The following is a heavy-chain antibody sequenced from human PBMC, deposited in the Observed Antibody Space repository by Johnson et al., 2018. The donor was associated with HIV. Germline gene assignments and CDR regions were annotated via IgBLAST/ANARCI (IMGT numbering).Heavy chain of an antibody. CDR3: AKDDAFDI. J-gene: IGHJ3*02. CDR1: GFTVSSNY. V-gene: IGHV3-23*04. CDR2: ITGSGGNT. Sequence: VLLVESGGGVVQPGRSLRLSCAASGFTVSSNYMSWVRQAPGKGLEWVSSITGSGGNTYDADSVKGRFTISRDNSKNTLYLQMNSLTAEDTALYYCAKDDAFDIWGQGTMVTVSS.